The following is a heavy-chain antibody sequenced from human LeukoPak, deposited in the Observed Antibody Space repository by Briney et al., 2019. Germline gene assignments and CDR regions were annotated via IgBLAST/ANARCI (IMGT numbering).Heavy chain of an antibody. CDR1: GGSFSVYY. Sequence: KASETLSLTCAVYGGSFSVYYWTWIRQPPGKGLEWIGEISHSGSTNYNPSLKSRVTISVDTSKNQFSLKLSSVTDADTAVYYCARVQDDSLHWSRGTLVTVSS. CDR2: ISHSGST. J-gene: IGHJ4*02. D-gene: IGHD3-3*01. V-gene: IGHV4-34*01. CDR3: ARVQDDSLH.